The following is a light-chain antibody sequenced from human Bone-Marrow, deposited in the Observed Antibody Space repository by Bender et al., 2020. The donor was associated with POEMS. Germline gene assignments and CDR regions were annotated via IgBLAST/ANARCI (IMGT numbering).Light chain of an antibody. J-gene: IGLJ3*02. V-gene: IGLV3-10*01. CDR3: YSTDNSVNHKGV. CDR1: ALPEKF. CDR2: EDS. Sequence: AARIPCSGDALPEKFVYWYQQKSGQAPVLVIYEDSKRPSGIPERFSGSSSGTMATLTISGAQVQDEADYYCYSTDNSVNHKGVFGGGTKLTVL.